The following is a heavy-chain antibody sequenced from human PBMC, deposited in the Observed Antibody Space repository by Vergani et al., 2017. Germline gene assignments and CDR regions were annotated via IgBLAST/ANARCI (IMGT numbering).Heavy chain of an antibody. V-gene: IGHV4-4*02. CDR1: GGSISSSNW. CDR2: IYHSGST. Sequence: QVQLQESGPGLVKPSQTLSLTCAVSGGSISSSNWWSWVRQPPGKGLEWIGEIYHSGSTNYNPSLKSRVTISVDKSKNQFSLKLSSVTAADTAVYYCAGANTRRVDCSSTSCYSWGQGTLVTVSS. CDR3: AGANTRRVDCSSTSCYS. D-gene: IGHD2-2*02. J-gene: IGHJ4*02.